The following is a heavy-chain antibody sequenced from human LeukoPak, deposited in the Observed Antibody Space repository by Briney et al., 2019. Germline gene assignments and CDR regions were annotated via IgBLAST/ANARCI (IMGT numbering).Heavy chain of an antibody. CDR2: IHHSGST. CDR3: AKGGYYYDSSGYRTRWFDP. J-gene: IGHJ5*02. D-gene: IGHD3-22*01. V-gene: IGHV4-34*01. CDR1: GGSFSGYY. Sequence: RASETLSLTCAVYGGSFSGYYWSWIRQPPGRGLEWIGEIHHSGSTNYNPSLKSRVTISVDTSKNQFSLKLSSVTAADTAVYYCAKGGYYYDSSGYRTRWFDPWGQGTLVTVSS.